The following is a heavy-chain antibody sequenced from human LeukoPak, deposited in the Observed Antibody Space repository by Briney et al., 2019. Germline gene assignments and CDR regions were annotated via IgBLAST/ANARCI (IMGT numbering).Heavy chain of an antibody. Sequence: SGGSLRLSCAASGFTVSSNYMSWVRQAPGKGLEWVSVIYSGGSTYYADSVKGRFTISRDNSKNTLYLQMNSLRAEDTAVYYCAKDPQRLLWFGESLPWGQGTLVTVSS. D-gene: IGHD3-10*01. V-gene: IGHV3-66*01. CDR1: GFTVSSNY. CDR3: AKDPQRLLWFGESLP. CDR2: IYSGGST. J-gene: IGHJ5*02.